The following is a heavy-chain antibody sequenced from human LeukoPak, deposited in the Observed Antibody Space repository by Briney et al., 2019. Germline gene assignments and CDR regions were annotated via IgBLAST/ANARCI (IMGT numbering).Heavy chain of an antibody. CDR1: GGSFSGYY. V-gene: IGHV4-34*01. J-gene: IGHJ4*02. CDR3: ARWGSSSWYVGLVPFDY. Sequence: SETLSLTCAVYGGSFSGYYWSWIRQPPGKGLERIGGINHSGSTNYNPSLKSRVTISVDTSKNQFSLKLSSVTAADTAVYYCARWGSSSWYVGLVPFDYWGQGTLVTVSS. CDR2: INHSGST. D-gene: IGHD6-13*01.